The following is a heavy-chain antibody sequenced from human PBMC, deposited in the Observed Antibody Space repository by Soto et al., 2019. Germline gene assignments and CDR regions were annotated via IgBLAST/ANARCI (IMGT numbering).Heavy chain of an antibody. CDR1: EYTFIGFH. CDR2: INPKSGDT. Sequence: VQLVQSGAEVKKPGASVKVSCEASEYTFIGFHLHWVRQAPGQGLEWMGWINPKSGDTKYAQKFQGRVTLTRDTSISTGYMELSRLESNDTAVYYCAKGLWTVGHCTGGSCYDGMDVWGQGTTVTVSS. V-gene: IGHV1-2*02. J-gene: IGHJ6*02. D-gene: IGHD2-15*01. CDR3: AKGLWTVGHCTGGSCYDGMDV.